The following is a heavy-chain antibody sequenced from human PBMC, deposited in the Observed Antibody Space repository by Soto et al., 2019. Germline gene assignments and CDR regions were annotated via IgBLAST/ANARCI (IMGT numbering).Heavy chain of an antibody. CDR3: ARGRLLTFGKISRRAAYSYNMDV. CDR2: INDSGST. J-gene: IGHJ6*03. Sequence: QVQLQQWGAGLLKPSETLSLTCAVYGGSFSGYYWSWIRQTPGKGLEWIGEINDSGSTNNNRSLKSPVTILLDTPKTQFPLKLSAVTAAATAVYYCARGRLLTFGKISRRAAYSYNMDVWGKGTTVTVSS. D-gene: IGHD3-10*01. CDR1: GGSFSGYY. V-gene: IGHV4-34*01.